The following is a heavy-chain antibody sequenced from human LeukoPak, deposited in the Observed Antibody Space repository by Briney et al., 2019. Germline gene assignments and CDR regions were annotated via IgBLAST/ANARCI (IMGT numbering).Heavy chain of an antibody. CDR2: ISYDGSNK. CDR3: ARAAIAQTTILGY. V-gene: IGHV3-30*03. D-gene: IGHD3-9*01. CDR1: GFTFSSYG. J-gene: IGHJ4*02. Sequence: GGSLRLSCAASGFTFSSYGMHWVRQAPGKGLEWVAVISYDGSNKYYADSVKGRFTISRDNSKNTLYLQMNSLRAEDTAVYYCARAAIAQTTILGYWGQGTLVTVSS.